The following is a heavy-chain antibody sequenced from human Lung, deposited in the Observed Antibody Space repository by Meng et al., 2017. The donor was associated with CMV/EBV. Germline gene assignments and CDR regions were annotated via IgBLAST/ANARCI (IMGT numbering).Heavy chain of an antibody. CDR1: GFTFSSYA. J-gene: IGHJ4*02. CDR3: ARGVRPKAVPFDY. Sequence: GESXKISCAASGFTFSSYAMHWVRQAPGKGLEWVAVISYDGSNKYYADSVKGRFTISRDNSKNTLYLQMNSLRAEDTAEYYCARGVRPKAVPFDYWGQGTLVTVSS. V-gene: IGHV3-30*04. CDR2: ISYDGSNK.